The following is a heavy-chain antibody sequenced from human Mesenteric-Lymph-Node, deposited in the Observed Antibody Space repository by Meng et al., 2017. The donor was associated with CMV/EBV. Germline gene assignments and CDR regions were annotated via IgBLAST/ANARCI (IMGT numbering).Heavy chain of an antibody. V-gene: IGHV3-23*01. J-gene: IGHJ4*02. D-gene: IGHD6-19*01. Sequence: GESLKISCAASGFTFSSYWMHWVRQAPGKGLEWVSRISGSGGSTYYADSVKGRFTISRDNSKNTLHLQMSSLRAEDTAVYYCAKVRSGWYFDNWGQGTPVTVSS. CDR2: ISGSGGST. CDR1: GFTFSSYW. CDR3: AKVRSGWYFDN.